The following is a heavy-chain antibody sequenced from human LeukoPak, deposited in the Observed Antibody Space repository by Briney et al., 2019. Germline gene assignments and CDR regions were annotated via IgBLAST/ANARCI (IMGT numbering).Heavy chain of an antibody. J-gene: IGHJ4*02. V-gene: IGHV4-4*02. CDR2: IYHSGRT. CDR1: GYSIRSRNW. CDR3: ARGYDILTGYHPLDY. Sequence: SGTLSLTCAVSGYSIRSRNWWRRVRPPPGKGLEWIGEIYHSGRTNYNPSLKSRVTISVDKSKNQFSLRLNSVTAADTAVYYCARGYDILTGYHPLDYWGQGTLVTVSS. D-gene: IGHD3-9*01.